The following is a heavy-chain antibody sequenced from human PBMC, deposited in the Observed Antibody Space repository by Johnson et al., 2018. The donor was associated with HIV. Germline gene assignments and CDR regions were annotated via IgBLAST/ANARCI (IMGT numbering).Heavy chain of an antibody. Sequence: QVQLVESGGGLVQPGRSLRLSCAASGFTFISYGMHWVRQAPGKGLEWVAFIRYDGSNKYYADSVKGRFTISRDNSKNTLYLQMNSLRAEDTAVYYCAKDLGGYSSSWNNAFDIWGQGTLVTVSS. CDR2: IRYDGSNK. D-gene: IGHD6-13*01. J-gene: IGHJ3*02. CDR3: AKDLGGYSSSWNNAFDI. CDR1: GFTFISYG. V-gene: IGHV3-30*02.